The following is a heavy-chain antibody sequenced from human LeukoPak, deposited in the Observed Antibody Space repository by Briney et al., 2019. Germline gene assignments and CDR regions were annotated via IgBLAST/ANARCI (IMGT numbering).Heavy chain of an antibody. J-gene: IGHJ4*02. Sequence: PGGSLRLSCAASGFTFDDYAIHWVRQAPGKGLEWVSGINWNSGSKHYADSVKGRFTISRDNAKNSLYLQMNSLRAEHTALYYCAKDFSSGYYYFDSWGQGTLVTVSS. V-gene: IGHV3-9*01. CDR3: AKDFSSGYYYFDS. D-gene: IGHD3-22*01. CDR1: GFTFDDYA. CDR2: INWNSGSK.